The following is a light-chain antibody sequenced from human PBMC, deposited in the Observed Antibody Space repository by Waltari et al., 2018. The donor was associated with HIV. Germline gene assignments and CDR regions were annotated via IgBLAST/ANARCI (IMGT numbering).Light chain of an antibody. V-gene: IGLV2-23*01. CDR1: SSDTGNYNL. J-gene: IGLJ2*01. Sequence: QSALTQPASVSGSPGQSIAIPCTGTSSDTGNYNLVSWYQLYPGKAPKLIIYEYKQRPSGGSNRFSGSKSADTASLTISGLQTEDEADYYCCAYAGGLEFGGGTKLTVL. CDR3: CAYAGGLE. CDR2: EYK.